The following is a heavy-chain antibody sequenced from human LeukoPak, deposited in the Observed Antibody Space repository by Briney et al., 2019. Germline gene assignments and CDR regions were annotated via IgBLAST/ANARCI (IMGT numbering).Heavy chain of an antibody. D-gene: IGHD2-2*01. CDR1: GFPFSSYS. Sequence: PGGSLRLSCAASGFPFSSYSMNWVRQAPGEGLEWVSSITSSSSYKYYADSVKGRFTISRDNAKNSLYLQMNSLRAEDTAVYYCTREHALGDYWGQGTLVTVSS. V-gene: IGHV3-21*01. CDR2: ITSSSSYK. J-gene: IGHJ4*02. CDR3: TREHALGDY.